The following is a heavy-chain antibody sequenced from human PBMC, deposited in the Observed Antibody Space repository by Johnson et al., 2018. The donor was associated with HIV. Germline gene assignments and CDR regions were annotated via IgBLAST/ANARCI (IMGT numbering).Heavy chain of an antibody. Sequence: QVQLVESGGGVVQPGGSLRLSCAASGFTFSSNAMHWVRQAPGKGLEWVAVMSYDGSNKYYADSVKGRFTISRDNSKNTLYLQMNSLRAEDTAVYYCAKGESSSSEPDAFDIWGQGTMVTVSS. D-gene: IGHD6-6*01. J-gene: IGHJ3*02. CDR3: AKGESSSSEPDAFDI. V-gene: IGHV3-30*18. CDR1: GFTFSSNA. CDR2: MSYDGSNK.